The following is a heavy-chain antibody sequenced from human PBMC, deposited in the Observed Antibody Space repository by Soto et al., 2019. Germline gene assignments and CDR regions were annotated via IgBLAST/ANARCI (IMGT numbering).Heavy chain of an antibody. CDR3: ARHFTADPYYYYGMDV. CDR2: IYPGDSDT. D-gene: IGHD5-18*01. V-gene: IGHV5-51*01. Sequence: GESLKISCKGSGYSFTSYWIGWVRQMPGKGLEWMGIIYPGDSDTRYSPSFQGQVTISADKSISTAYLQWSSLKASDTAMYYCARHFTADPYYYYGMDVWGQGTTVTVSS. CDR1: GYSFTSYW. J-gene: IGHJ6*02.